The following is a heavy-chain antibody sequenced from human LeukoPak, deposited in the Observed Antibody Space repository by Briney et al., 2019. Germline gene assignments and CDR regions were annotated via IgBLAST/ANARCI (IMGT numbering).Heavy chain of an antibody. CDR2: ISSSSSYI. J-gene: IGHJ3*02. Sequence: PGGSLRLSRAASGFTFSSYSMNWVRQAPGKGLEWVSSISSSSSYIYYADSVKGRFTISRDNAKNSLYLQMNSLRAEDTAVYYCARDVVDTAMVPDAFDIWGQGTMVTVSS. D-gene: IGHD5-18*01. CDR3: ARDVVDTAMVPDAFDI. CDR1: GFTFSSYS. V-gene: IGHV3-21*01.